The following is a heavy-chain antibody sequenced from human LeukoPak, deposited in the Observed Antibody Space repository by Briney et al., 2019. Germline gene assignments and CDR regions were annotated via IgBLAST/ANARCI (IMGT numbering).Heavy chain of an antibody. CDR1: GGSFSDFY. CDR2: IYYSGST. Sequence: KPSETLSLTCAVYGGSFSDFYWNWIRQPPGKGLEWIGSIYYSGSTYYNPSLKSRVTISVDTSKNQFSLKLSSVTAADTAVYYCARVLRDLDYYMDVWGKGTTVTVSS. CDR3: ARVLRDLDYYMDV. J-gene: IGHJ6*03. V-gene: IGHV4-34*01.